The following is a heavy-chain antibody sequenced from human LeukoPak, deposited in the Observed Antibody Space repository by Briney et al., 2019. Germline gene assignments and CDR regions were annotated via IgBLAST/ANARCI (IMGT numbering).Heavy chain of an antibody. J-gene: IGHJ6*03. Sequence: SGGTLRLSCAASGFSFSSYGMSWVRQAPGRGLEWVSTISGSGGSTYYVDSVKGRFTISRDNSKNTLYLQMNSLRAEDTAVYYCAKAAGYSSGGNYYYMDVWGKGTTVTISS. CDR1: GFSFSSYG. D-gene: IGHD6-19*01. V-gene: IGHV3-23*01. CDR2: ISGSGGST. CDR3: AKAAGYSSGGNYYYMDV.